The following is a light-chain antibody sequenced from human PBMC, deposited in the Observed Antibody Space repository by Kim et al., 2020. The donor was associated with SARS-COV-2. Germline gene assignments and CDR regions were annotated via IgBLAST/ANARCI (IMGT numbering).Light chain of an antibody. CDR2: SNN. J-gene: IGLJ1*01. CDR3: AAWDDSLNGYV. CDR1: NANIGSNP. V-gene: IGLV1-44*01. Sequence: QRVTSSGAGSNANIGSNPVNWYQQLPGTAPKLLFYSNNQRPSGVPDRFSGSKSGASASLAISGLQSEDEADYYCAAWDDSLNGYVFGTGTKVTVL.